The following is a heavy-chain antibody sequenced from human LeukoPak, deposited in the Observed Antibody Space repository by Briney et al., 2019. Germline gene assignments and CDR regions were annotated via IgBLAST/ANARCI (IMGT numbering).Heavy chain of an antibody. D-gene: IGHD7-27*01. CDR3: ARHPGASFDS. J-gene: IGHJ4*02. CDR1: GGSISSFY. CDR2: IYNSGST. V-gene: IGHV4-59*08. Sequence: SETLSLTCSVSGGSISSFYWSWIRQPPGKGLEWIGYIYNSGSTNYNPSLKSRVTISVDTSKNQFSLKLSSVTVADTAVYFCARHPGASFDSWGQGNLVTVSS.